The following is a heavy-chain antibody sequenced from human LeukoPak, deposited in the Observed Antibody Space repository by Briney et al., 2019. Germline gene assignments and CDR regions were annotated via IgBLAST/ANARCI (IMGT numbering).Heavy chain of an antibody. J-gene: IGHJ3*02. CDR1: GLTFSSYS. Sequence: MAGRSLRLSCAASGLTFSSYSMNWVRQAPGKWLEWVSSISSISSYIYYADSVKGRFTISRDNTKNSLYLQMNSLRAEDTTVYYCSTGSGHAYDIWGQGTMVTVSS. V-gene: IGHV3-21*01. CDR2: ISSISSYI. D-gene: IGHD3-10*01. CDR3: STGSGHAYDI.